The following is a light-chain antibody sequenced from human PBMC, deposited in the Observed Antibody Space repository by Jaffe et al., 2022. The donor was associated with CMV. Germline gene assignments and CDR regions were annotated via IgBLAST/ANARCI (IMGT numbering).Light chain of an antibody. J-gene: IGKJ2*01. CDR3: QQYSNSLYT. CDR2: GAS. CDR1: QSVSSIY. Sequence: EIVLTQSPGTLSLSPGERATLSCRASQSVSSIYFAWYQQKPGQAPRLLIYGASRRATGIPDRFSGSGSGTDFTLTISRLEPEDFAVYYCQQYSNSLYTFGQGTKVEIK. V-gene: IGKV3-20*01.